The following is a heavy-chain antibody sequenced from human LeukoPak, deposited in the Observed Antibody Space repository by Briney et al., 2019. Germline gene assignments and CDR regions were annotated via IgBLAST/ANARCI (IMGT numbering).Heavy chain of an antibody. CDR3: VRGSDILTGYPQNAFDI. V-gene: IGHV3-21*01. CDR1: GFTFSSYS. D-gene: IGHD3-9*01. J-gene: IGHJ3*02. Sequence: DPGGSLRLSCAASGFTFSSYSMNWVRQAPGKGLEWVSSISSSSSYIYYTDSVKGRFTISRDNAKNSLYLQMNRLRAEDTAVYYCVRGSDILTGYPQNAFDIWGQGTMVTVSS. CDR2: ISSSSSYI.